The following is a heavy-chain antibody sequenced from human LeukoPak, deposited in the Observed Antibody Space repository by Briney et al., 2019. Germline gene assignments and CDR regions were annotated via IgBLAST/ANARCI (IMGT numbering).Heavy chain of an antibody. CDR1: GDSMSNYN. CDR2: IYSSGST. Sequence: SETLSLTCTVSGDSMSNYNWAWIRQPAGKGLEWIGRIYSSGSTNYNPSLKSRVTTSLDTSKMLFSLKLSSVTAADTAVYYCAREFDSWGQGILVTVSS. V-gene: IGHV4-4*07. J-gene: IGHJ4*02. CDR3: AREFDS.